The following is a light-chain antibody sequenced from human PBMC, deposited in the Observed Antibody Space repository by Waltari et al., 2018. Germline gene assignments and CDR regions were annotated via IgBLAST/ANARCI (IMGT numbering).Light chain of an antibody. CDR3: SSYTSSSTLV. V-gene: IGLV2-14*01. Sequence: QSALTPPASVSGSPGQSITISCTGTSSAVGGYNYVSWYQQHPGKAPKLMIYEVSNRPSGVSNRFSGSKSGNTASLTISGLQAEDEADYYCSSYTSSSTLVFGGGTKLTVL. J-gene: IGLJ3*02. CDR2: EVS. CDR1: SSAVGGYNY.